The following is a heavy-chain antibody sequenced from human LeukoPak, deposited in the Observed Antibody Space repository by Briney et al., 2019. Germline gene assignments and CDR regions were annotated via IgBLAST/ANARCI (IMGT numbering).Heavy chain of an antibody. V-gene: IGHV4-59*01. J-gene: IGHJ5*02. CDR3: ARLHSSRAEEFDP. CDR2: IYYTGIT. CDR1: GGSISSYY. Sequence: SSETLSLTCTVSGGSISSYYWSWIRQPPGKGLEWIGYIYYTGITAYNPSLGSRVTISVDRSNNQFSLRLTSVTAADTAVYYCARLHSSRAEEFDPWGQGTLVTVSS.